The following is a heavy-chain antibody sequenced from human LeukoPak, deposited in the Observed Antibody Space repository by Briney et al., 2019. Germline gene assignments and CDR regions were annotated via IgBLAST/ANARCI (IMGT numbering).Heavy chain of an antibody. Sequence: PSETLSLTCTVSGGSISIYYCSWIRQPAGKGLEWIGRIYTSGSTNYNPSLKSRVTISVDKSKNQFSLKLTSVTAADTAVYYCARDFYGSGTSTEYWGQGTLVTVSS. CDR2: IYTSGST. J-gene: IGHJ4*02. D-gene: IGHD3-10*01. CDR1: GGSISIYY. CDR3: ARDFYGSGTSTEY. V-gene: IGHV4-4*07.